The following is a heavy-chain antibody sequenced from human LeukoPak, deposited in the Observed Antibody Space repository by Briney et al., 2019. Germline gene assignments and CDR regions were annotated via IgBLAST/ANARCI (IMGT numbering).Heavy chain of an antibody. Sequence: GGSLRLSCAASGFTFSRHGMNWVRQAPGKGLEWVAVISYDGSNKYYADSVKGRFTISRDNSKNTLYLQMNSLRAEDTAVYYCARDYLYYYGSGSSLVLDYWGQGTLVTVSS. J-gene: IGHJ4*02. D-gene: IGHD3-10*01. CDR2: ISYDGSNK. CDR3: ARDYLYYYGSGSSLVLDY. CDR1: GFTFSRHG. V-gene: IGHV3-30*19.